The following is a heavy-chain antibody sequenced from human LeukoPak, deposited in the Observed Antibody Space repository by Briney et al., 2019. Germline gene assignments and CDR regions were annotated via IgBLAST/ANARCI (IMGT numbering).Heavy chain of an antibody. V-gene: IGHV3-48*04. CDR3: ARDPAGYYDSSGLYYYYYMDV. CDR1: GFTFSSYS. J-gene: IGHJ6*03. CDR2: ISSSSSTI. Sequence: GGSLRLSCAASGFTFSSYSMNWVGQAPGKGLEWVSYISSSSSTIYYADSVKGRFTISRDNAKNSLYLQMNSLRAEDTAVYYCARDPAGYYDSSGLYYYYYMDVWGKGTTVTVSS. D-gene: IGHD3-22*01.